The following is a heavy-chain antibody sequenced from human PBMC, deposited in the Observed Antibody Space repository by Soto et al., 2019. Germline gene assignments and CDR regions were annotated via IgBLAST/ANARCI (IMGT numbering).Heavy chain of an antibody. Sequence: KESGPVLVKPTETLTLTCTVSGFSLSNARMGVSWIRQPPGKALEWLAHIFSNDEKSYSTSLKSRLTISKDTSKSQVVLTMTNIDPVDTATYYCARSGIQLRYGMDVWGQGTTVTVSS. J-gene: IGHJ6*02. CDR2: IFSNDEK. CDR1: GFSLSNARMG. CDR3: ARSGIQLRYGMDV. V-gene: IGHV2-26*01. D-gene: IGHD5-18*01.